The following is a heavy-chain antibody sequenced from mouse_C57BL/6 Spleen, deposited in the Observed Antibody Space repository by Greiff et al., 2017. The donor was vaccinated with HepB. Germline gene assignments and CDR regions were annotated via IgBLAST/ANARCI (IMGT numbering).Heavy chain of an antibody. CDR3: ARWDYYYGSSYPYFDY. Sequence: QVQLQQSGAELVKPGASVKMSCKASGYTFTSYWITWVKQRPGQGLEWIGDIYPGSGSTNYNEKFKSKATLTVDTSSSTAYMQLSSLTSEDSAVYYCARWDYYYGSSYPYFDYWGQGTTLTVSS. V-gene: IGHV1-55*01. CDR1: GYTFTSYW. J-gene: IGHJ2*01. D-gene: IGHD1-1*01. CDR2: IYPGSGST.